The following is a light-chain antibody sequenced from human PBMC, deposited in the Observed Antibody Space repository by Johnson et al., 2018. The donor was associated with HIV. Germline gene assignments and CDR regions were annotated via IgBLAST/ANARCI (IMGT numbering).Light chain of an antibody. J-gene: IGLJ1*01. CDR1: SSNIGRNY. V-gene: IGLV1-51*01. Sequence: QSVLTQPPSVSAAPGQKVTISCSGSSSNIGRNYVSWYQQLPGTAPKLLIFDNNKRPSGIPDRFSASKSGTSATLGITGLQTGDEADYYCGTWDSRLSAYVFGTGTKDTVL. CDR2: DNN. CDR3: GTWDSRLSAYV.